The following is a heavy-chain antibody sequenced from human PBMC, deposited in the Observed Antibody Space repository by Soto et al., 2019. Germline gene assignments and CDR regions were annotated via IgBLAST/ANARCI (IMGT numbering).Heavy chain of an antibody. D-gene: IGHD3-10*01. V-gene: IGHV3-30*18. CDR1: GISFSNHG. CDR2: MSYHGNLK. CDR3: AKDLSLSRCFHGSLNYYYGIEV. Sequence: SLRLSCAASGISFSNHGVQLVRLALRKGLEWVGFMSYHGNLKYYTDSVKGRFDMGRDRPQSTLLVQMASLRPDGAAVYYCAKDLSLSRCFHGSLNYYYGIEVLGQGTPVTVAS. J-gene: IGHJ6*02.